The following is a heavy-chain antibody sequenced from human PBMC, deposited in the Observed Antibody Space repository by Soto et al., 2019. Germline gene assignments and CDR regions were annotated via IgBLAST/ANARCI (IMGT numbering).Heavy chain of an antibody. J-gene: IGHJ4*02. V-gene: IGHV3-23*01. Sequence: EVQLLESGGGLVQPGGSLRLSCAASGFTFSSYAMSWVRQAPGKGLEWVSAISGSGGSTYYADSVKGRFTISRDRSKNTLYLQRNSLRAEDTAVYYCANDSDDIVVVPAAMLNPFADWGQGTLVTVSS. CDR1: GFTFSSYA. CDR2: ISGSGGST. D-gene: IGHD2-2*01. CDR3: ANDSDDIVVVPAAMLNPFAD.